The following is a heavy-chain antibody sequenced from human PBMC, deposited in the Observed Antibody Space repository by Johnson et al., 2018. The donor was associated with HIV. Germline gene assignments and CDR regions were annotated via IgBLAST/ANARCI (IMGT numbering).Heavy chain of an antibody. CDR1: GFTFSSYA. D-gene: IGHD3-22*01. Sequence: VQLVESGGGLVQPGGSLRLSCAASGFTFSSYAMSWVRQAPGKGLEWVSAISGSGGSTYYADSVKGRVTISRDNSKHTRYLQMNSLRAEDTAVYYCAKDLRRTAYYYDSSGYKPDAFDIWGQGTMVTVSS. V-gene: IGHV3-23*04. CDR3: AKDLRRTAYYYDSSGYKPDAFDI. CDR2: ISGSGGST. J-gene: IGHJ3*02.